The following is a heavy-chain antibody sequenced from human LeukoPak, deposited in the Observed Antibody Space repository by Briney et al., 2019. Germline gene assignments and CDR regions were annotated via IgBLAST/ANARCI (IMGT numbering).Heavy chain of an antibody. Sequence: GGSLRLSCAASGFTFSSYWMSWVRQAPGKGLEWVANIKQDGSEKNYVDSVKGRFTISRDNAKNSLYLQMNSLRAEDTAVYYCARGDFWSGYNFDYWGQGTLVTVSS. D-gene: IGHD3-3*01. V-gene: IGHV3-7*01. CDR1: GFTFSSYW. CDR2: IKQDGSEK. CDR3: ARGDFWSGYNFDY. J-gene: IGHJ4*02.